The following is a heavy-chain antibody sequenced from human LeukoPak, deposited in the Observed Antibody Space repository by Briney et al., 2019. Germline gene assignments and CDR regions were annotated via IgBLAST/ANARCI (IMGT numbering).Heavy chain of an antibody. CDR2: IRYDGSNK. CDR3: AKDLRTVTTKTRDY. J-gene: IGHJ4*02. Sequence: GGSLRLSCAASGFTFSSYGMHWVRQAPGKGLEWVAFIRYDGSNKYYADSVKGRFTISRDNSKNTLYLQMNSLRAEDTAVYYCAKDLRTVTTKTRDYWGQGTLVTVSS. D-gene: IGHD4-17*01. CDR1: GFTFSSYG. V-gene: IGHV3-30*02.